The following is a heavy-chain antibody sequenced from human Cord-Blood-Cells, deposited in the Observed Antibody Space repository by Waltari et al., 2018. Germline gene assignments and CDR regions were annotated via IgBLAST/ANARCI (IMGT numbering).Heavy chain of an antibody. Sequence: EVQLLESGGGLVQPGGSLRLSCAASGFPFGSYAMSWGREAPGKGLEWVSAISGSGGSTYYADSVKGRFTISRDNSKNTLYLQMNSLRAEDTAVYYCAKPKKGYDSSGNDAFDIWGQGTMVTVSS. CDR2: ISGSGGST. CDR3: AKPKKGYDSSGNDAFDI. D-gene: IGHD3-22*01. CDR1: GFPFGSYA. V-gene: IGHV3-23*01. J-gene: IGHJ3*02.